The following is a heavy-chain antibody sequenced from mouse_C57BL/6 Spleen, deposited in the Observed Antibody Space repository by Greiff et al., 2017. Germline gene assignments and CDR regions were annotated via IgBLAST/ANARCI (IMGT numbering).Heavy chain of an antibody. CDR2: ISGGGGNT. D-gene: IGHD1-1*02. V-gene: IGHV5-9*01. CDR3: AKGALWREGFAY. CDR1: GFTFSSYT. Sequence: EVKLMESGGGLVKPGGSLKLSCAASGFTFSSYTMSWVRQTPEKRLEWVATISGGGGNTYYPDSVKGRFTISRDNAKNTLYLQMSSLRSEDTALYYCAKGALWREGFAYWGQGTLVTVSA. J-gene: IGHJ3*01.